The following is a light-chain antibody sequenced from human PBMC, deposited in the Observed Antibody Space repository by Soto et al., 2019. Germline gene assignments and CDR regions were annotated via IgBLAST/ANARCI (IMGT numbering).Light chain of an antibody. CDR1: SSNVGSYKL. Sequence: QSVLAQHASVSGSPGQSMTTFCTGTSSNVGSYKLVSWYQQHPGKAPKLMIFEVNKRPSGVSNRFSGSESGNTASLTISALKVEDEADYYCCSSGGSPTYVSGTGTKVTV. CDR2: EVN. V-gene: IGLV2-23*02. J-gene: IGLJ1*01. CDR3: CSSGGSPTYV.